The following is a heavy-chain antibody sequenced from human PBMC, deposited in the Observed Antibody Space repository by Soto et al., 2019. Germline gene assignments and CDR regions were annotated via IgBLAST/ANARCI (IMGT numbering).Heavy chain of an antibody. Sequence: PSETLSLTCTVSGGSVSSGSYYWSWIRQPPGKGLEWIGYIYYSGSTNYNPSLESRVTISVDTSKNQFSLKLSSVTAADTAVYYCARADRGWLGVPAAVGGWFDPWGQGTLVTVSS. CDR3: ARADRGWLGVPAAVGGWFDP. D-gene: IGHD2-2*01. J-gene: IGHJ5*02. V-gene: IGHV4-61*01. CDR1: GGSVSSGSYY. CDR2: IYYSGST.